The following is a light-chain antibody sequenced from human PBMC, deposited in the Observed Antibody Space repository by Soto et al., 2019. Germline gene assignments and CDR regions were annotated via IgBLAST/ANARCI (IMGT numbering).Light chain of an antibody. CDR1: ESVYINS. Sequence: EIVLTQSPGTLSLSPGENATLSCKASESVYINSFAWYYQKPGQPPRLLIYGASTRATGIPDRFSGSGSGTDFVLSINRLEVEDSGMDYCQQYGASPFTFGPGTRVDIK. CDR3: QQYGASPFT. V-gene: IGKV3-20*01. J-gene: IGKJ3*01. CDR2: GAS.